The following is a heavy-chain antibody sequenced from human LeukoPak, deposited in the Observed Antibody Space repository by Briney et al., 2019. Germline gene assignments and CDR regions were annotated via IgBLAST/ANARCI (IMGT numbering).Heavy chain of an antibody. CDR1: GFTVSTNF. D-gene: IGHD6-19*01. Sequence: GGSLRLSCAASGFTVSTNFMGWVRQAPGKGLEWVSVIYGGGSTYYADSVKGRFTISRDTSKNTSYLQMNSLRAEDTAVYYCATWPGGWYGEDSWGQGTLVTVSS. CDR3: ATWPGGWYGEDS. CDR2: IYGGGST. J-gene: IGHJ4*02. V-gene: IGHV3-53*01.